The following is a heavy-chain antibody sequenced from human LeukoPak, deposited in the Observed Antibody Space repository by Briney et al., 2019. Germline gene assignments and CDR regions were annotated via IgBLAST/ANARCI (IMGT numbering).Heavy chain of an antibody. V-gene: IGHV3-21*01. J-gene: IGHJ3*02. Sequence: GGSLRLSCAASGFIFSTYTMNWVRQAPGKGLEWVSSVNSASSYIYYADSLKGRFTISRDNAQNSLYLQMNSLRAEDTAVYYCARDLVRRIPFDIWGQGTMVTVSS. CDR2: VNSASSYI. CDR1: GFIFSTYT. CDR3: ARDLVRRIPFDI.